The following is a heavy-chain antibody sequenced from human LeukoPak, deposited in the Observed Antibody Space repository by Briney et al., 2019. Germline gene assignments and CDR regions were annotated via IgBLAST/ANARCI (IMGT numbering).Heavy chain of an antibody. CDR2: ISSSSSTI. J-gene: IGHJ4*02. CDR3: ARDSYVWGSPGAFDY. CDR1: GFTFSDYY. D-gene: IGHD3-16*01. Sequence: PGGSLRLSCAASGFTFSDYYMSWIRQAPGKGLEWVSYISSSSSTIYYADSVKGRFTISRDNAKNSLYLQMNSLRAEDTAVYYCARDSYVWGSPGAFDYWGQGTLVTVSS. V-gene: IGHV3-11*04.